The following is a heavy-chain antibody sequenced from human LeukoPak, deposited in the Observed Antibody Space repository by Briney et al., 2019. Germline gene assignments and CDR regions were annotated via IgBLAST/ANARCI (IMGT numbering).Heavy chain of an antibody. CDR2: MNPNSGNT. D-gene: IGHD2-15*01. CDR3: ARDWSRRCSGGSCQYVY. V-gene: IGHV1-8*03. CDR1: GYTSTSYD. Sequence: GASVKVSCKASGYTSTSYDINWVRQATGQGLEWMGWMNPNSGNTGYAQEFQGRVTITRNTSISTAYMELSSLRSEDTAVYYCARDWSRRCSGGSCQYVYWGQGTLVTVSS. J-gene: IGHJ4*02.